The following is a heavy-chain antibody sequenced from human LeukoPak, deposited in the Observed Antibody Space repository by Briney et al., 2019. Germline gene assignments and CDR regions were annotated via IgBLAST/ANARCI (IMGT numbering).Heavy chain of an antibody. CDR2: IYYSGST. Sequence: SETLSLTCTVSGGSISSGDYYWSWIRQPPGKGLEWIGYIYYSGSTYYNPSLKSRVTISVDTSKNQFSLKLSSVTAADMAVYYCARGGYYDSSGYFDYWGQGTLVTVSS. D-gene: IGHD3-22*01. CDR3: ARGGYYDSSGYFDY. J-gene: IGHJ4*02. CDR1: GGSISSGDYY. V-gene: IGHV4-30-4*08.